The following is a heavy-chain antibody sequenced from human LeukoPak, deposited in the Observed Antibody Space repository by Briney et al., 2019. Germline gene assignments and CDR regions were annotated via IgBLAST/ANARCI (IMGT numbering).Heavy chain of an antibody. J-gene: IGHJ6*03. D-gene: IGHD5-18*01. CDR3: ARTTEGGYTYDYFYYYYMDV. CDR2: IYSGGST. CDR1: GCSISSGYC. V-gene: IGHV4-61*01. Sequence: SETLSLTCTVSGCSISSGYCCRWMRQPPGKLLECIGYIYSGGSTNYNPSLKSRVTISVDTSKNQFSLKLSSVTAADTAVYYCARTTEGGYTYDYFYYYYMDVWGKGTTVTISS.